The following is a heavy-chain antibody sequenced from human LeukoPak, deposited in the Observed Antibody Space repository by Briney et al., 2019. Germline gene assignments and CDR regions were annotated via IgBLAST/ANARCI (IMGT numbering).Heavy chain of an antibody. CDR2: IKQDGSEK. Sequence: PGGSLRLSCAASGFTFSSYWMSWVRQAPGKGLEWVANIKQDGSEKYYADSVKGRFTISRDNAKNSLYLQMNSLRAEDTAVYYCXXXXXXXXXXXGXXXFSPNDAFDIWGQGTMVTVSS. CDR3: XXXXXXXXXXXGXXXFSPNDAFDI. J-gene: IGHJ3*02. CDR1: GFTFSSYW. V-gene: IGHV3-7*01. D-gene: IGHD3-3*01.